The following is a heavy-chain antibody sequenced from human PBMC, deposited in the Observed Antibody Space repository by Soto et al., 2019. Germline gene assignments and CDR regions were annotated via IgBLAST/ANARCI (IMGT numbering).Heavy chain of an antibody. V-gene: IGHV4-31*03. D-gene: IGHD3-16*02. Sequence: QVQLQESGPGLVKPSQTLSLSCTVSGGSISSGGYYWSWIRQHPGKGLEWIGYIYYTGNTYYNPSLKSRVTMSVDTSKNQFSLKLSSVTAADTAVYYCARDPHLYSYRARGQGTLVTVSS. CDR2: IYYTGNT. J-gene: IGHJ4*02. CDR3: ARDPHLYSYRA. CDR1: GGSISSGGYY.